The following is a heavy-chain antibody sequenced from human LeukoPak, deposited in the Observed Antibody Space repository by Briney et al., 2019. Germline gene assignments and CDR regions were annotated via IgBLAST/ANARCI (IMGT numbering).Heavy chain of an antibody. V-gene: IGHV1-46*01. D-gene: IGHD3-22*01. Sequence: ASVKVSCRASGYTFTGYYMHWVRQAPGQGLEWMGIINPSGGRTSYAQKFQGRVTMTRDTSTSTVYMELSSLRSEDTAVYYCARDQRYYDSSGHLDYSGRGTLVTVSS. J-gene: IGHJ4*02. CDR2: INPSGGRT. CDR1: GYTFTGYY. CDR3: ARDQRYYDSSGHLDY.